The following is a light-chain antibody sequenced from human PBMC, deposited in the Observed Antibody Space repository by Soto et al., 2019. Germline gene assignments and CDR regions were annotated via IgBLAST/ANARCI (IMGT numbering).Light chain of an antibody. CDR1: QNIRTY. CDR3: QQGHSTPYT. V-gene: IGKV1-39*01. CDR2: SAS. Sequence: DIQMTQSPYSLSASVGDSVTITCRASQNIRTYLNWYQQKPGRAPKLLIHSASALPSGVPSRFSGNGSGTEFTLTMSGLQPEDFATYYCQQGHSTPYTFGQGTKVEIK. J-gene: IGKJ2*01.